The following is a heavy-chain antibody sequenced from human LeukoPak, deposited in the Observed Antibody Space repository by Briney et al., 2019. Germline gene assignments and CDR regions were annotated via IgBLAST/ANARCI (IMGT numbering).Heavy chain of an antibody. D-gene: IGHD2-2*01. CDR2: ISSSSYI. CDR3: ARGRQYQLLWGY. CDR1: GFTFSSYS. V-gene: IGHV3-21*01. J-gene: IGHJ4*02. Sequence: PLGSLRLSCAASGFTFSSYSMNWVRQAPGKGLEWVSSISSSSYIYYADSVKGRFTISRDNAKNSLYLQMNSLRAEDTAVYYCARGRQYQLLWGYWGQGTLVTVSS.